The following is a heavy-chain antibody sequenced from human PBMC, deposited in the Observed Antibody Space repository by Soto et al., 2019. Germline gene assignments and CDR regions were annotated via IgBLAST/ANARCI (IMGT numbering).Heavy chain of an antibody. CDR2: IYDSVNT. J-gene: IGHJ4*02. Sequence: SETLSLTCTVSGDSLSSGGHYWSWIRQHPGKGLEWIGHIYDSVNTYYSPSLRSRVTISADMSKNQFSLNLRSVTAADTAVYYCARVDHRGYFAILTDYWGQGTLVT. V-gene: IGHV4-31*03. D-gene: IGHD3-9*01. CDR3: ARVDHRGYFAILTDY. CDR1: GDSLSSGGHY.